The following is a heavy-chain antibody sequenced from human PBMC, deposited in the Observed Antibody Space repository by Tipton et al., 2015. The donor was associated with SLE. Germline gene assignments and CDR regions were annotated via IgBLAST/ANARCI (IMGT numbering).Heavy chain of an antibody. CDR2: ISKSAIDI. J-gene: IGHJ3*02. V-gene: IGHV3-48*03. CDR3: ARITDLYDSSPEALDI. CDR1: GFNFRSYE. Sequence: SLRLSCAASGFNFRSYELNWVRQAPGKGLGWISYISKSAIDIDYADSVKGRFSISRDNTKNSVYLQMNSLRAEDTAVYYCARITDLYDSSPEALDIWGQGTLVTVSS. D-gene: IGHD3-22*01.